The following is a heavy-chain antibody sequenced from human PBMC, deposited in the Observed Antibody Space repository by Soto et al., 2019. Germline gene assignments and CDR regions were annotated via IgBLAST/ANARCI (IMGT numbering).Heavy chain of an antibody. Sequence: GASLKISCKGSGYSFTTNWIGWVRQMTGQGLEWMGIIFPDDSDTRDSPSFQGHVTISVDKSISTAYVQWSSLKASDSAIYYCFRGGVTSRTFDYWGQGTLVTVSS. CDR1: GYSFTTNW. CDR3: FRGGVTSRTFDY. CDR2: IFPDDSDT. D-gene: IGHD3-16*01. V-gene: IGHV5-51*01. J-gene: IGHJ4*02.